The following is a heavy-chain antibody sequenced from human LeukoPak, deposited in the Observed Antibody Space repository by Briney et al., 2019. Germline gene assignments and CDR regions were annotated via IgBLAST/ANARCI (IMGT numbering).Heavy chain of an antibody. V-gene: IGHV2-5*02. CDR3: ARTVVAATLGY. CDR2: IYWDDDK. D-gene: IGHD2-15*01. CDR1: GFSLSTSGVG. Sequence: SGPTLVKPTQTLTLTCTFSGFSLSTSGVGVGWIRQPPGKALEWLALIYWDDDKRYSPSLKSRLTITKDTSKSQVVLTMTNMDPVDTATYYCARTVVAATLGYWGQGTLVTVSS. J-gene: IGHJ4*02.